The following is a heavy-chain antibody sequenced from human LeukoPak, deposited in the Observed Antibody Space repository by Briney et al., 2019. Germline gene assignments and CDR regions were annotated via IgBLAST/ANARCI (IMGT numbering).Heavy chain of an antibody. Sequence: GGSLRLSCAASGFAFSSYGMHWVRQAPGKGLEGVAVIWYDGSNKYYGASVKVRFNISRDNYKKTLYLQMNSLSVEDTAVYYCARGDGYNDAEYLQHWGQGALVTVS. CDR1: GFAFSSYG. J-gene: IGHJ1*01. CDR2: IWYDGSNK. D-gene: IGHD5-24*01. CDR3: ARGDGYNDAEYLQH. V-gene: IGHV3-33*01.